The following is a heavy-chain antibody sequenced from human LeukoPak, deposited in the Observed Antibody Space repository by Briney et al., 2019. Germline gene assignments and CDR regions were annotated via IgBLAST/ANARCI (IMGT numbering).Heavy chain of an antibody. CDR2: IYSSGST. D-gene: IGHD3/OR15-3a*01. CDR3: VRGTVSFDY. J-gene: IGHJ4*02. CDR1: GGSISSYY. Sequence: SETLSLTCTVSGGSISSYYWSWIRQPAGKGLEWIGRIYSSGSTYDNPSLKSRVTMSLDTSKNQFALKLSSVTAADTAVYYCVRGTVSFDYWGQGPLVTVSS. V-gene: IGHV4-4*07.